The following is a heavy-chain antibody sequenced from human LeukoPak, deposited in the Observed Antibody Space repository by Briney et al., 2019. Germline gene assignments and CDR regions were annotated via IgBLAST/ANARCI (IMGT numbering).Heavy chain of an antibody. D-gene: IGHD5-24*01. V-gene: IGHV3-66*01. CDR3: ARAHLLYNDY. J-gene: IGHJ4*02. Sequence: GGSLRLSCAASGFSVSSNYMSWVRQAPGKGLEWVSVIYSGGTGGSTYYADSVKGRFTISRDDSKNTLYLQMNSLRAEDTAVYYCARAHLLYNDYWGQGTLVTVSS. CDR2: IYSGGTGGST. CDR1: GFSVSSNY.